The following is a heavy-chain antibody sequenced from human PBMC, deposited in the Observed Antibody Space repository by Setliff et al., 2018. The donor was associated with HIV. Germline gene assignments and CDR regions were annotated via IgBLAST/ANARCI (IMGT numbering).Heavy chain of an antibody. Sequence: GGSLRLSCAASGFTFSSYAMYWVRQAPGKGLEWVAVISYDGSNKYYADSVKGRFTISRDNSKNTLYLQMNSLRAEDTAVYYCVGMDIVVVLPPDVWGQGTTVTV. CDR2: ISYDGSNK. J-gene: IGHJ6*02. V-gene: IGHV3-30-3*01. CDR3: VGMDIVVVLPPDV. D-gene: IGHD2-21*01. CDR1: GFTFSSYA.